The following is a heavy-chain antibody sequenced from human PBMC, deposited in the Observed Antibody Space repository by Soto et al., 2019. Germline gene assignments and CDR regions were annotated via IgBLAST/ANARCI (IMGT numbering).Heavy chain of an antibody. CDR1: GDSINRSFYY. D-gene: IGHD2-2*01. Sequence: SETLSLTCNVSGDSINRSFYYWGWVRQPPGKGLEWIGNLHYSGSTYYNPSLKSRVTISVDTSKNQFSLKLSSVTAADTAVYYCARHRPSTNIVVVPAAILDYWGQGTLVTVSS. CDR3: ARHRPSTNIVVVPAAILDY. J-gene: IGHJ4*02. V-gene: IGHV4-39*01. CDR2: LHYSGST.